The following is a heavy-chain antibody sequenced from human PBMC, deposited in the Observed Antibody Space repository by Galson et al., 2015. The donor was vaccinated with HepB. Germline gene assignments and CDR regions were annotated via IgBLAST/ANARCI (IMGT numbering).Heavy chain of an antibody. J-gene: IGHJ3*02. D-gene: IGHD2-2*01. CDR1: GGTFSSYT. CDR2: IIPILGIA. CDR3: ARAADYCSSTSCYPAFDI. Sequence: SVKVSCKASGGTFSSYTISWVRQAPGQGLEWMGRIIPILGIANYAQKFQGRVTITADKSTSTACMELSSLRSEDTAVYYCARAADYCSSTSCYPAFDIWGQGTMVTVSS. V-gene: IGHV1-69*02.